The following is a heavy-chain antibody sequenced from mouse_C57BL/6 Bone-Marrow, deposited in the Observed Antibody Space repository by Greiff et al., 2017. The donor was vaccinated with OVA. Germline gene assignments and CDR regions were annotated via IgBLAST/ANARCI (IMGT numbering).Heavy chain of an antibody. Sequence: QVQLKQPGAELVKPGASVKLSCKASGYTFTSYWMHWVQQRPGRGLEWIGRIDPNSGGTKYTEKFKSKATLNVDKPSSTAYRQLSSLTSEDSAVYYCARTSYSNYAWFAYWGQGTLVTVSA. CDR1: GYTFTSYW. J-gene: IGHJ3*01. V-gene: IGHV1-72*01. D-gene: IGHD2-5*01. CDR3: ARTSYSNYAWFAY. CDR2: IDPNSGGT.